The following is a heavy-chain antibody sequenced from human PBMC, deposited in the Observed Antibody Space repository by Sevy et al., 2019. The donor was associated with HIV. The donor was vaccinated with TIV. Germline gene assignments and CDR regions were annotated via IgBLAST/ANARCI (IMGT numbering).Heavy chain of an antibody. D-gene: IGHD2-15*01. V-gene: IGHV1-18*01. Sequence: ASVKVSCKASGYSFTTYRITWLRQAPGQGLEWMGWISPHNGDTNYVQNLQGRVTMITDTSTSTAYMELRSLRSDDTAGYCCARAYCSGGSCYSLAYWGQGTRVTVSS. CDR3: ARAYCSGGSCYSLAY. CDR1: GYSFTTYR. CDR2: ISPHNGDT. J-gene: IGHJ4*02.